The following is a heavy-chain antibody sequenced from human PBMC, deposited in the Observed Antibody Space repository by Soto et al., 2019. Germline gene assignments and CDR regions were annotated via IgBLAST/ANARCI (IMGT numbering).Heavy chain of an antibody. CDR1: GGTFSSYA. D-gene: IGHD3-22*01. Sequence: SVKVSCKASGGTFSSYAISWVRQAPGQGLEWMGGIIPIFGTANYAQKFQGRVTITADKSTSTAYMELSSLRSEDTAAYYCATYSSGYYYDYWGQGTLVTVSS. CDR2: IIPIFGTA. CDR3: ATYSSGYYYDY. V-gene: IGHV1-69*06. J-gene: IGHJ4*02.